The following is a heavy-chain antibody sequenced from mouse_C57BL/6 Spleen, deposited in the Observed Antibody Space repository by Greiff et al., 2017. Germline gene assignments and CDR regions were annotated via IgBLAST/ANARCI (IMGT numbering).Heavy chain of an antibody. CDR1: GFTFSSYT. V-gene: IGHV5-9*01. CDR3: ARQGFAY. J-gene: IGHJ3*01. CDR2: ISGGGGNT. Sequence: EVKVVESGGGLVKPGGSLKLSCAASGFTFSSYTMSWVRQTPEKRLAWVATISGGGGNTYYPDSVKGRFTISRDNAKNTLYLQMSSLRSEDTALYYCARQGFAYWGQGTLVTVSA.